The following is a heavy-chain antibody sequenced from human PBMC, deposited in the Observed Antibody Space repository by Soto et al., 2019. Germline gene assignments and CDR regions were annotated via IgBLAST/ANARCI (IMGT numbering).Heavy chain of an antibody. Sequence: GGSLRLSCAASGFTFSSYGVHWVRQAPGKGLEWVAVIWYDGSNKYYADSVKGRFTISRDNSKNTLYLQMNSLRAEDTAVYYCARDHYDFWSGYFSFGAPDYWGQGTLVTVSS. CDR1: GFTFSSYG. CDR3: ARDHYDFWSGYFSFGAPDY. CDR2: IWYDGSNK. V-gene: IGHV3-33*01. J-gene: IGHJ4*02. D-gene: IGHD3-3*01.